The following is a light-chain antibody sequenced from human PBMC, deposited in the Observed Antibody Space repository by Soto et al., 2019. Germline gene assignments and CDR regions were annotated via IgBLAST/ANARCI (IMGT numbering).Light chain of an antibody. CDR3: QQSYSPPCT. V-gene: IGKV1-39*01. Sequence: DIQMTQSPSPLSASVGDRVTIACRASQSIDSRLNWYQQKPGKAPQFLIFGASTLQSGVPSRFSGGGCGTEFTLNISRLQPEDLATYYCQQSYSPPCTFGQGTKLEIK. J-gene: IGKJ2*02. CDR1: QSIDSR. CDR2: GAS.